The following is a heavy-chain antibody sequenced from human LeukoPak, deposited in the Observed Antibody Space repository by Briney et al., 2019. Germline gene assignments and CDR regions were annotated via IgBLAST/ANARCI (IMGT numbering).Heavy chain of an antibody. J-gene: IGHJ4*02. D-gene: IGHD2-15*01. CDR1: GFTFGNYA. Sequence: GGSLRLSCAASGFTFGNYAMSWVRQAPGKGLEWVSAISGSGGTTYYADSVKGRFTVSRDNSKNTLYLQMNSLRPEDTAIYYCVYCSGGNCYYTVRGWNYWGQGTLVTVSS. CDR3: VYCSGGNCYYTVRGWNY. CDR2: ISGSGGTT. V-gene: IGHV3-23*01.